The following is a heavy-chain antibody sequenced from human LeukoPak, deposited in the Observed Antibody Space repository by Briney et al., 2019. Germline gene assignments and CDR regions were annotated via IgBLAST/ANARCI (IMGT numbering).Heavy chain of an antibody. CDR3: ARDLTYYYMDV. Sequence: GGSLRLSCAASGFTFSDYYMSWIRQAPGKGLEWVSYISSSGLTIYYADSVKGRFTISRDNAKNSLYLQMNSLRAEDTAVYYCARDLTYYYMDVWGKGTTVTVSS. CDR1: GFTFSDYY. V-gene: IGHV3-11*04. CDR2: ISSSGLTI. J-gene: IGHJ6*03.